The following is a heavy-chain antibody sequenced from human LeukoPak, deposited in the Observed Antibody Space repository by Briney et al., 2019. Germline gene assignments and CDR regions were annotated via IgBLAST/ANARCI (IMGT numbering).Heavy chain of an antibody. Sequence: GRSLRLSCAASGFTFNSYGIHWVRQAPGKGLEWVAIMWYDESAKYYADSVKGRSTISRDNSKNTLYLQMSSLRAEDTGVYYCARDFSLGYSYGCFDYWGQGTLVTVSS. J-gene: IGHJ4*02. V-gene: IGHV3-33*01. CDR2: MWYDESAK. CDR1: GFTFNSYG. CDR3: ARDFSLGYSYGCFDY. D-gene: IGHD5-18*01.